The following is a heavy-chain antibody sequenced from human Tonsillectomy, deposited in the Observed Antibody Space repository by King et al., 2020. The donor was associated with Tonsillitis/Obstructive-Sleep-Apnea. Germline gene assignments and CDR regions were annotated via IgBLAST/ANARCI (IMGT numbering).Heavy chain of an antibody. Sequence: QLVQSGGGLVKPGGSLRLSCADSGFTFSSYSMNWVLQAPGKGLEWVSFISSITSSYIYFADSVKGRFTISRDNAKNSLYLQMNSLRAEDTAVYYCARAFTDYYDSSGYPDAFDIWGQGTMVTVSS. D-gene: IGHD3-22*01. CDR1: GFTFSSYS. J-gene: IGHJ3*02. CDR2: ISSITSSYI. CDR3: ARAFTDYYDSSGYPDAFDI. V-gene: IGHV3-21*01.